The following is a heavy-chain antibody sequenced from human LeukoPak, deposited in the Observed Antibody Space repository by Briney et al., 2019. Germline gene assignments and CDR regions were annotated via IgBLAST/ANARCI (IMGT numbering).Heavy chain of an antibody. Sequence: TSETLSLTCAVYGGSFSGYYWSWIRQPPGKGLEWIGEINHSRSTNYNPSLKSRVTISVDTSKNQFSLKLSSVTAADTAVYYCARVRTGTPSYWGQGTLVTVSS. V-gene: IGHV4-34*01. CDR1: GGSFSGYY. CDR3: ARVRTGTPSY. D-gene: IGHD1-1*01. CDR2: INHSRST. J-gene: IGHJ4*02.